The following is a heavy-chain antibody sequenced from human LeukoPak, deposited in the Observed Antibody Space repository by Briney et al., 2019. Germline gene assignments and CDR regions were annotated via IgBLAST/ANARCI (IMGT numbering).Heavy chain of an antibody. V-gene: IGHV3-7*01. J-gene: IGHJ4*02. CDR3: ARVTWQWLVRVFDY. CDR1: GFTFSSYW. CDR2: IKQDGGEK. Sequence: GGALRLSCAASGFTFSSYWMSWVRQAPGRGVEWVANIKQDGGEKYYVASVKGGFTISRDNAKNSLYLQMNSLRAEDTAVYYCARVTWQWLVRVFDYWGQGTLVTVSS. D-gene: IGHD6-19*01.